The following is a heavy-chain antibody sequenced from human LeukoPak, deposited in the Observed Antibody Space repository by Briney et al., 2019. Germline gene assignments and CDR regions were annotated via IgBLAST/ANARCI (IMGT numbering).Heavy chain of an antibody. CDR2: IIPIFGIA. J-gene: IGHJ4*02. CDR1: GGTFISYA. CDR3: ARARDGAGYCSSTSCHYYFDY. V-gene: IGHV1-69*04. Sequence: ASVKVSCKASGGTFISYAISWVRQAPGQGLEWMGRIIPIFGIANYAQKFQGRVTITADKSTSTAYMELSSLRSEDTAVYYCARARDGAGYCSSTSCHYYFDYWGQGTLVTVSS. D-gene: IGHD2-2*01.